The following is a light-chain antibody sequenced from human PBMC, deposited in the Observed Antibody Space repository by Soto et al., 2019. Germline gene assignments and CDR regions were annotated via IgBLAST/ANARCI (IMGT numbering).Light chain of an antibody. Sequence: QSVLTQPPSASGSPGQSVTISCTGTSSDVGGYNYVSWYQQYPGKAPKLMIYEVSKRPSGVPDRFSGSKSANTASLTVSGRQAEDEADYYCSSYAGSNNFEVFGGGTKVTVL. CDR3: SSYAGSNNFEV. J-gene: IGLJ2*01. CDR1: SSDVGGYNY. V-gene: IGLV2-8*01. CDR2: EVS.